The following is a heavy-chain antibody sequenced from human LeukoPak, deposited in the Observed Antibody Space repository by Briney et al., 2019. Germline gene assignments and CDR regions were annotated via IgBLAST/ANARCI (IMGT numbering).Heavy chain of an antibody. V-gene: IGHV3-30-3*01. J-gene: IGHJ4*02. CDR3: ARDRSSGTFYFDF. Sequence: GRSLRLSCTASGFTFSSYAMHWVRQAPGKGLEGVALISHDGTYTYYADSVKGQFTISRDNSKDTLFLHMDSLRVEDTAVYYCARDRSSGTFYFDFWGQGTLVTVSS. CDR2: ISHDGTYT. CDR1: GFTFSSYA. D-gene: IGHD6-19*01.